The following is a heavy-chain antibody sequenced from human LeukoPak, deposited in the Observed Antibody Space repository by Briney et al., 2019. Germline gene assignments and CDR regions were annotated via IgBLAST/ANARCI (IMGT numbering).Heavy chain of an antibody. CDR1: GYTFTGYY. CDR3: ARTHYDILTGEKGAFDI. CDR2: ISCNNGDT. Sequence: GASVKVSCKASGYTFTGYYMHWVRQAPGQGLEWVGWISCNNGDTRYAQKFQGRVTVTTDTSTSTAYMELRSLRSDDTAVYYCARTHYDILTGEKGAFDIWGQGTMVTVSS. J-gene: IGHJ3*02. D-gene: IGHD3-9*01. V-gene: IGHV1-18*04.